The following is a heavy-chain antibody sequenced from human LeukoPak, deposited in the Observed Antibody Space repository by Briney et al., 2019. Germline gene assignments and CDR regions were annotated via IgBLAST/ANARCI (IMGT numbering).Heavy chain of an antibody. CDR1: GFAFNANS. Sequence: GGSLRLSCALSGFAFNANSINWVRQAPGKGLEWVSYISSSGSAKYYADSVKGRFTISRDNAKNSVYLQMNNLRAEDTAVYYCARDRKPYYDFWSGPQNWFDPWGQGTLVTVPS. V-gene: IGHV3-48*04. D-gene: IGHD3-3*01. J-gene: IGHJ5*02. CDR3: ARDRKPYYDFWSGPQNWFDP. CDR2: ISSSGSAK.